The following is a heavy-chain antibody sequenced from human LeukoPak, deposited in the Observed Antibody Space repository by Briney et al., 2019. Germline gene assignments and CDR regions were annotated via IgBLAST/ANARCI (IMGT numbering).Heavy chain of an antibody. CDR1: GFTFSSSA. J-gene: IGHJ6*02. Sequence: PGGSPRLSCAASGFTFSSSAMSWVRQAPGKGLEWVSSISSSSSYIYYVDSVKGRFTISRDNAKNSLYLQMNSLRAEDTAVYYCARDLEVLLWFGELFHYYYYGMDVWGQGTTVTVSS. CDR2: ISSSSSYI. D-gene: IGHD3-10*01. V-gene: IGHV3-21*01. CDR3: ARDLEVLLWFGELFHYYYYGMDV.